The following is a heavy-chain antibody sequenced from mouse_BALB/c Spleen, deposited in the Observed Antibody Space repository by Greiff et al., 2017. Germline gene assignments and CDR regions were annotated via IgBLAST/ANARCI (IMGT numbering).Heavy chain of an antibody. CDR3: ATLYGNYAMDY. D-gene: IGHD2-10*02. CDR1: GYTFSSYW. Sequence: QVQLQQSGAELMKPGASVKISCKATGYTFSSYWIEWVKQRPGHGLEWIGEILPGSGSTNYNEKFKGKATFTADTSSNTAYMQLSSLTSEDSAVYYCATLYGNYAMDYWGQGTSVTVSS. V-gene: IGHV1-9*01. CDR2: ILPGSGST. J-gene: IGHJ4*01.